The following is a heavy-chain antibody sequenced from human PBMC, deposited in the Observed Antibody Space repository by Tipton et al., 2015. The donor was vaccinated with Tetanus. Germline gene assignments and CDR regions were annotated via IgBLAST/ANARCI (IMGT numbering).Heavy chain of an antibody. J-gene: IGHJ3*01. CDR2: IFSPESI. V-gene: IGHV4-4*07. D-gene: IGHD3-9*01. CDR3: ARDVSVAGLRYFDV. CDR1: GGSIRTHY. Sequence: PGLVKPSETLSLLCTVSGGSIRTHYWSWIRQPAGKGLEWIGRIFSPESINYNPSLGGRVTMSVDASKNQVSLNLTSMTAADTAVYYCARDVSVAGLRYFDVWGQGTLVPVSS.